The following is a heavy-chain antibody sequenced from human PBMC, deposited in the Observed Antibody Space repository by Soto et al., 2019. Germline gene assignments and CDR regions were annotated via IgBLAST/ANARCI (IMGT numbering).Heavy chain of an antibody. J-gene: IGHJ6*02. V-gene: IGHV4-34*01. CDR2: INHSGST. Sequence: SETLSLTCAVYGGSFSGYYWSWIRQPPGKGLEWIGEINHSGSTNYNPSLKSRVTISVDTSKNQFSLKLSSVTAADTAVYYCARVAVVPAANTPLGYYYYGMDVWGQGTTVTVS. CDR3: ARVAVVPAANTPLGYYYYGMDV. CDR1: GGSFSGYY. D-gene: IGHD2-2*01.